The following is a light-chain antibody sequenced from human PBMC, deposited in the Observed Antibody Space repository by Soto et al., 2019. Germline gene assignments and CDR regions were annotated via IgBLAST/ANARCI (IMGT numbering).Light chain of an antibody. CDR1: SSDVGDNH. Sequence: QSALTQPPYASGSPGQSVTISCTGTSSDVGDNHVSWYQQHLGKAPKLIIYEVSQRPSGVPDRFSGSKSGNTASLTVSGLQAEDEADYYCSSYAGSNHFVFGTGTKVTVL. J-gene: IGLJ1*01. CDR3: SSYAGSNHFV. CDR2: EVS. V-gene: IGLV2-8*01.